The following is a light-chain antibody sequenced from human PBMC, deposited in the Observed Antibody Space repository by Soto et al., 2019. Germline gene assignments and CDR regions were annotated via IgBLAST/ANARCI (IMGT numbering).Light chain of an antibody. J-gene: IGKJ4*01. CDR3: HQYGDSLLT. Sequence: ENVLTQSPGTLSLSPGERATPSCRASQSISSSYLAWYQQKPGQTPRLLIYHASSRATGIPDRFSGSGSGTDFTLTISRLEPEDFAVYYCHQYGDSLLTFGGGTKVEI. V-gene: IGKV3-20*01. CDR2: HAS. CDR1: QSISSSY.